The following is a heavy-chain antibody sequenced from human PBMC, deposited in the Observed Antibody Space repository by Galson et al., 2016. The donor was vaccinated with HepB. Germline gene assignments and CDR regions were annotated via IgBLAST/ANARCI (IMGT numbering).Heavy chain of an antibody. CDR3: ARGLRAGYYWSFDV. J-gene: IGHJ6*02. V-gene: IGHV3-13*01. CDR1: GFTFSNYD. D-gene: IGHD1-26*01. CDR2: YVVAGNT. Sequence: SLRLPCAASGFTFSNYDMHWVRQSMGKGLEWVSGYVVAGNTYYADSVKGRFTISREDGENSLYLQMNSLRAGDTAVYHCARGLRAGYYWSFDVWGQGTTVTVSS.